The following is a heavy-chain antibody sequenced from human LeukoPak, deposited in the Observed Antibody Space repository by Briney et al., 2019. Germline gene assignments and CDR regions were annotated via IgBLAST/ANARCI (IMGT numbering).Heavy chain of an antibody. CDR2: MSYSGSS. J-gene: IGHJ6*02. CDR3: ARERVERTGAGIYSHFGMDV. V-gene: IGHV4-59*11. Sequence: HPSETLSLTCTVSGGSISNQYWSWIRQPPGKGLEWLGYMSYSGSSDYNPSLNSRGAISVDTSKNQFSLKLTSVTAADTAVYYCARERVERTGAGIYSHFGMDVWGQGTTVTVSS. D-gene: IGHD3-10*01. CDR1: GGSISNQY.